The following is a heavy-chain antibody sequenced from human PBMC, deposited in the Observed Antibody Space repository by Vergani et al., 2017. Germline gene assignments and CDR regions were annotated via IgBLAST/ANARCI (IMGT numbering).Heavy chain of an antibody. CDR2: VDPEDGET. V-gene: IGHV1-69-2*01. CDR3: ATPQTVTTGGMEV. D-gene: IGHD4-17*01. Sequence: EVQLVQSGAEVKKPGATMKISCKVSGYTFSDHYIHWVKQAPGEGLEWRGLVDPEDGETIYAEKFKGSVTIAADTSTDTAHLELGSLRSEDTAVYYCATPQTVTTGGMEVWGQGTTVVVSS. J-gene: IGHJ6*02. CDR1: GYTFSDHY.